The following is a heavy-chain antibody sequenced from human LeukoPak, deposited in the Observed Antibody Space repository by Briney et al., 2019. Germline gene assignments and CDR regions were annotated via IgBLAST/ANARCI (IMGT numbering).Heavy chain of an antibody. Sequence: GASVKVSCKASGYTFTSYGISWVRQAPGQGLEWMGWISAYNGNTNYAQKLQGRVTMTTDTSTSTAYMELRSLRSDDTAVYYCARGGEGFVVVPAAIWFDPWGQGTLVTVSS. J-gene: IGHJ5*02. CDR3: ARGGEGFVVVPAAIWFDP. V-gene: IGHV1-18*01. D-gene: IGHD2-2*01. CDR1: GYTFTSYG. CDR2: ISAYNGNT.